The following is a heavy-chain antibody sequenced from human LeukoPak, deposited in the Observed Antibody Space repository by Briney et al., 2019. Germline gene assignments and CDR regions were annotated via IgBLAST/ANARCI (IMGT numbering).Heavy chain of an antibody. CDR3: AREIVVVPAGIRAFDI. CDR1: GGSISSGDYY. V-gene: IGHV4-30-4*08. D-gene: IGHD2-2*01. Sequence: PSETLSLTCTVSGGSISSGDYYWSWIRQPPGKGLEWIGYIYYSGSTYYNPSLKSRVTISVDTSKNQFSLKLSSVTAADTAVYYCAREIVVVPAGIRAFDIWGQGTMVTVSS. CDR2: IYYSGST. J-gene: IGHJ3*02.